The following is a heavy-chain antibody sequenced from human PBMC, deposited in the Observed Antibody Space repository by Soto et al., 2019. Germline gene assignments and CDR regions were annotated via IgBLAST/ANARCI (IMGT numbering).Heavy chain of an antibody. CDR3: AREEYSSGTAYLQH. J-gene: IGHJ1*01. CDR2: IWYDGSSE. D-gene: IGHD6-19*01. CDR1: GFTFSSYD. V-gene: IGHV3-33*01. Sequence: QVQLVESGGGVVQPGRSLRLSCAASGFTFSSYDMHWVRQAPGKGLEWVALIWYDGSSEYYVDSVKGRFTISRDNSKNTLFLQMNSLRAEDSAMYYCAREEYSSGTAYLQHWGQLTLVTVSS.